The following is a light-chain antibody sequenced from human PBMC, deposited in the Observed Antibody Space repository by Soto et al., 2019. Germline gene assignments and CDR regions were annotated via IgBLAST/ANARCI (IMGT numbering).Light chain of an antibody. V-gene: IGKV4-1*01. CDR1: QSVLYSSSNKKY. Sequence: DIVMTQCPDSLAVSLGERATINCKSSQSVLYSSSNKKYLGSYHQRPGQPPNLLIHWASDRESGVPDRFNGSGSGTEVALTISSLQAEDVALYYCQHYYTCPWTFDQGTKVETK. CDR2: WAS. CDR3: QHYYTCPWT. J-gene: IGKJ1*01.